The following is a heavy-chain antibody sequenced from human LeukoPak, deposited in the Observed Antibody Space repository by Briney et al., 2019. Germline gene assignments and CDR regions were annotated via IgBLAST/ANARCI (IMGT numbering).Heavy chain of an antibody. CDR1: GGSISSSSYY. J-gene: IGHJ4*02. D-gene: IGHD6-13*01. V-gene: IGHV4-39*01. Sequence: SETLSLTCTVSGGSISSSSYYWGWIRQPPGKGLEWIGSIYYSGSTYYNPPLKSRVTLSVDTSKNQFSLKLSSVTAADTAVYYCARKAAAGVGHYFDYWGQGTLVTVSS. CDR3: ARKAAAGVGHYFDY. CDR2: IYYSGST.